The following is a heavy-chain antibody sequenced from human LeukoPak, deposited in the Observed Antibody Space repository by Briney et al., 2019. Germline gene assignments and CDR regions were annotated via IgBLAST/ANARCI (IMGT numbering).Heavy chain of an antibody. D-gene: IGHD3-10*01. CDR2: IYYSGRGST. CDR1: GNSISSGDYY. CDR3: ARDRAYYNSGRYFDF. Sequence: SETLSLTCTVSGNSISSGDYYWSWIRQPPGKGLEWIGSIYYSGRGSTYYSPSLKNRLTMSVDTSKNQFSLNLSSVTAADAAIYYCARDRAYYNSGRYFDFWGQGTLVTVSS. J-gene: IGHJ4*02. V-gene: IGHV4-30-4*01.